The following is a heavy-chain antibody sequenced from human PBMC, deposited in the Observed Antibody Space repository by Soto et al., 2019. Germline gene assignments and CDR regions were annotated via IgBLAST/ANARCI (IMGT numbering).Heavy chain of an antibody. CDR2: INTYNGNT. CDR3: AMVDVYVTPSPQDV. Sequence: QVQLVQSGAEVKNPGASVKVSCKASGYTFTRYGIGWARQAPGQGLEWMGWINTYNGNTNYAQNVQGRVTLSTDTSRSTAAVELRSLRSNDTAIYYCAMVDVYVTPSPQDVWGQGTTVIVSS. V-gene: IGHV1-18*01. D-gene: IGHD3-16*01. J-gene: IGHJ6*02. CDR1: GYTFTRYG.